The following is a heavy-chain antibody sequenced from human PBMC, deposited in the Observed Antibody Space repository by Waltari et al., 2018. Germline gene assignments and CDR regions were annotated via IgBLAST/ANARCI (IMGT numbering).Heavy chain of an antibody. CDR1: GFTVSTNY. J-gene: IGHJ4*02. CDR3: ARVRHDYGDSFFDY. CDR2: VYAGGAP. V-gene: IGHV3-53*01. D-gene: IGHD4-17*01. Sequence: VQLVESGGGLIKPGGSLRLSCAASGFTVSTNYMSWVRQAPGRGLEGLSVVYAGGAPYYADSVKGRFTISRDDVKNMLYLEMSNLRVDDTAGYFCARVRHDYGDSFFDYWGQGTLVTVS.